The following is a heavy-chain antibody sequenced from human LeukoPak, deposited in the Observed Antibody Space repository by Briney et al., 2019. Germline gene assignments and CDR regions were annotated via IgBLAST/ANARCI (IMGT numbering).Heavy chain of an antibody. J-gene: IGHJ3*02. CDR1: GFTFSSYG. D-gene: IGHD3-22*01. CDR2: ISYDGSNK. V-gene: IGHV3-30*18. Sequence: GGSLRLSCAASGFTFSSYGMHWVRQAPGKGLEWVAVISYDGSNKYYADSVKGRFTISRDNSKNTLYLQMNSLRAEDTAVYYCAKVSGGSGYYFSAFDIWGQGTMVTVSS. CDR3: AKVSGGSGYYFSAFDI.